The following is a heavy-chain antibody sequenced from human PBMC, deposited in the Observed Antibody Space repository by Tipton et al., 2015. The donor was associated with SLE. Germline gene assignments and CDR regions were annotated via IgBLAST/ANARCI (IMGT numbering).Heavy chain of an antibody. D-gene: IGHD5-24*01. V-gene: IGHV4-61*02. CDR1: GGSISSGSYY. CDR2: IYSRGST. CDR3: ARHRWRWNDAFDI. J-gene: IGHJ3*02. Sequence: TLSLTCSVSGGSISSGSYYWSWIRQPAGKGLEWIGRIYSRGSTNSPSLKSRVTISLDASKNQLSLKLSSVTAADTAVYYCARHRWRWNDAFDIWGQGTMVTVSS.